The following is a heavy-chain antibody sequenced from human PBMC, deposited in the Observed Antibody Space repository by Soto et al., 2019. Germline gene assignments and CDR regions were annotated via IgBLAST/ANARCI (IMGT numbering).Heavy chain of an antibody. D-gene: IGHD5-12*01. CDR3: ARVRVATIRQYFDY. J-gene: IGHJ4*02. CDR1: GGTFSSYA. CDR2: IIPIFGTA. Sequence: SVKVSCKASGGTFSSYAISWVRQAPGQGLEWMGGIIPIFGTANYAQKFQGRVTITADESTSTAYMELSSLRSEDTAVYYCARVRVATIRQYFDYWGQGTLVTVSS. V-gene: IGHV1-69*13.